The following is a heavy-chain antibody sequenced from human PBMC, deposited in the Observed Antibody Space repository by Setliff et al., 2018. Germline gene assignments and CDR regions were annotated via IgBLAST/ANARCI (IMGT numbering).Heavy chain of an antibody. Sequence: KAGGSLRLSCAASGFTFSSYSMNWVRQAPGKGLEWVSSISSSSSYIYYADSVKGRFTISRDNAKNSLYLQMNSLRAEDTAVYYCARSLGSYPDDGAFDIWGQGTMVTVSS. CDR3: ARSLGSYPDDGAFDI. V-gene: IGHV3-21*01. D-gene: IGHD1-26*01. J-gene: IGHJ3*02. CDR1: GFTFSSYS. CDR2: ISSSSSYI.